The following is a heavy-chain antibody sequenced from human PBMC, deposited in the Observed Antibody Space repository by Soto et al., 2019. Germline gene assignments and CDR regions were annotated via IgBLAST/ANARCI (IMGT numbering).Heavy chain of an antibody. J-gene: IGHJ1*01. V-gene: IGHV4-34*01. D-gene: IGHD2-2*01. CDR2: INHSGTT. CDR1: GGSISGYY. CDR3: ARARYCTSASCPGYFQH. Sequence: SETLSLTCAVYGGSISGYYWSWIRQPPGKGLEWIGEINHSGTTNYNPSLESRVTISVDTSKNQFSLKLTSVTAADTAVYYCARARYCTSASCPGYFQHWGQGTLVT.